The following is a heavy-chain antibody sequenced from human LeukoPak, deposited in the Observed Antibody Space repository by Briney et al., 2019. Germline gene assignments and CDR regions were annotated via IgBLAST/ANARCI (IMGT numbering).Heavy chain of an antibody. CDR2: ISYSGST. D-gene: IGHD3-10*01. CDR1: GGSISPYY. V-gene: IGHV4-59*01. J-gene: IGHJ3*02. Sequence: SETLSLTCTVSGGSISPYYWSWLRQPPGKGLEWIGYISYSGSTKNNPSLKSRVTISVDTSKNQFSLKLTSVTAADTAVYYCAKEGAESFPDAFDIWGQGTMITISS. CDR3: AKEGAESFPDAFDI.